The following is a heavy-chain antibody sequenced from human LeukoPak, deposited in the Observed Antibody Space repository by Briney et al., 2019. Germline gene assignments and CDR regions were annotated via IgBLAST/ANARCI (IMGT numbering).Heavy chain of an antibody. CDR1: GFTFSAYT. Sequence: GGSLRLSCVASGFTFSAYTMNWVRQAPGKGLEWVSFISSSSTYIYYADSLKGRFTISIDNAKNSLYLQMNSLRAEDTAVYYCARDDPRWGTSGDYWGQGTLVTVSS. J-gene: IGHJ4*02. CDR2: ISSSSTYI. CDR3: ARDDPRWGTSGDY. D-gene: IGHD7-27*01. V-gene: IGHV3-21*01.